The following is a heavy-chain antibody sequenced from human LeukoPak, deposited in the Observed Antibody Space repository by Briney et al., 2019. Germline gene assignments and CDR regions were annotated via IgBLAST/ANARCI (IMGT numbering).Heavy chain of an antibody. CDR2: INHSGST. V-gene: IGHV4-34*01. CDR3: ARFVYGGDAFDY. CDR1: GGSFSGYY. D-gene: IGHD4-23*01. Sequence: PSETLSLTCAVYGGSFSGYYWSWIRQPPGKGLEWIGEINHSGSTNYNPSLKSRVTISVDTSKNQFSLKLSSVTAADTPVYYCARFVYGGDAFDYWGQGTLVTVSS. J-gene: IGHJ4*02.